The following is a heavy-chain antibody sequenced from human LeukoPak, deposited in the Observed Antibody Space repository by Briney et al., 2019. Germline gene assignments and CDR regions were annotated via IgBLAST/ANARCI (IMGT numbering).Heavy chain of an antibody. V-gene: IGHV3-53*01. CDR1: GGSISSSSYF. CDR2: IYSGGST. Sequence: PSETLSLTCTVSGGSISSSSYFWGWIRQPPGKGLEWVSVIYSGGSTYYADSVKGRFTISRDNSKNTLYLQMNSLRAEDTAVYYCATGSLKRGYSYGPHFDYWGQGTLVTVSS. D-gene: IGHD5-18*01. J-gene: IGHJ4*02. CDR3: ATGSLKRGYSYGPHFDY.